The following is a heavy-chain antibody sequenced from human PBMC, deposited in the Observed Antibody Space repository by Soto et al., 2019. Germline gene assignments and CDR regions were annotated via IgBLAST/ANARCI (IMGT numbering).Heavy chain of an antibody. CDR1: GFTFTDYW. J-gene: IGHJ6*03. CDR3: ARGARGYYYMDV. V-gene: IGHV3-74*01. Sequence: EVQLVESGGGLVQPGGSLRLSCAASGFTFTDYWMHWVRQVPGEGLVWVSRVKYDVSSTNYADSVKGRFTISRDNAKNTLYLQMNSLRNEETAVYFCARGARGYYYMDVWGKGTTVTVSS. CDR2: VKYDVSST. D-gene: IGHD3-10*01.